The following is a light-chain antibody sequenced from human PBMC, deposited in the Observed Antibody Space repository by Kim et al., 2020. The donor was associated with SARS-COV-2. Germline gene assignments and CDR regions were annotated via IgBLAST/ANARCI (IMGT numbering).Light chain of an antibody. V-gene: IGLV1-40*01. Sequence: GQRVTISCTGSSSNIGAGYDVHWYQQLPGTAPKLLIYGNSNRPSGVPDRFSGSKSGTSASLAITGLQAEDEADYYCQSYDSSLVVFGGGTQLTVL. J-gene: IGLJ2*01. CDR2: GNS. CDR3: QSYDSSLVV. CDR1: SSNIGAGYD.